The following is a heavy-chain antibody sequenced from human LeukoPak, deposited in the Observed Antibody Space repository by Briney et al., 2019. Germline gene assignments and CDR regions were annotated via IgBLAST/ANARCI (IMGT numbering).Heavy chain of an antibody. J-gene: IGHJ5*02. CDR3: AKGDRREYYYDSSGYPPFAFDP. Sequence: GAFLRFSCAASGITFRSYGMQWGQLAAGKGQEWVAFIRYDGSNEYYAYSVQGRFIISRDNSKNRLYLQMNSLRAEDTAVYYCAKGDRREYYYDSSGYPPFAFDPWGQGTVVSLSS. CDR2: IRYDGSNE. CDR1: GITFRSYG. V-gene: IGHV3-30*02. D-gene: IGHD3-22*01.